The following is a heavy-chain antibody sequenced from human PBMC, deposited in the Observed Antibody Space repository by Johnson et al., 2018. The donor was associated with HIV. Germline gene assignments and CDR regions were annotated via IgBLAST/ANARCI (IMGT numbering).Heavy chain of an antibody. CDR2: ISYDGSNK. CDR3: ARDPMVRGAGGFDI. J-gene: IGHJ3*02. V-gene: IGHV3-30-3*01. CDR1: GFTFSSYA. Sequence: QVQLVESGGGVVQPGRSLRLSCAASGFTFSSYAMHWVRQAPGKGLEWVAVISYDGSNKYYADSVKGRFTISRDNSKNTLYLQMNSLIAEDTAVYYCARDPMVRGAGGFDIWGQWTMVTVSS. D-gene: IGHD3-10*01.